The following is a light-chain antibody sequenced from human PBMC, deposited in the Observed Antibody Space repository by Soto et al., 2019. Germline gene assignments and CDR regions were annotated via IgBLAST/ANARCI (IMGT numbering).Light chain of an antibody. J-gene: IGKJ1*01. CDR2: KAS. V-gene: IGKV1-5*03. CDR1: QTISSW. Sequence: IQMNQSPSNLSGSVGDRVTITCRASQTISSWLAWYQQKPGKAPKLLIYKASTLKSGVPSRFSGSGSGTEGTLTISSLKTDDVATYYCQHSNSYPEAFGQGTKVDIK. CDR3: QHSNSYPEA.